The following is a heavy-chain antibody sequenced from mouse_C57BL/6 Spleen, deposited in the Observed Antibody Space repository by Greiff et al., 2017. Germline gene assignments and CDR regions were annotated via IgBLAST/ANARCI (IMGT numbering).Heavy chain of an antibody. J-gene: IGHJ2*01. Sequence: VQLKQSGPGLVKPSQSLSLTCSVTGYSITSGYYWNWIRQFPGNKLEWMGYISYDGSNNYNPSLKNRISITRDTSKNQFFLKLNSVTTEDTATYYCARGYYGSSPVDYWGQGTTLTVSS. V-gene: IGHV3-6*01. CDR3: ARGYYGSSPVDY. CDR2: ISYDGSN. D-gene: IGHD1-1*01. CDR1: GYSITSGYY.